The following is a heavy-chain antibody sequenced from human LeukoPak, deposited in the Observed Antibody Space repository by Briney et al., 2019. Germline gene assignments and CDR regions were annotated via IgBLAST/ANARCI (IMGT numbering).Heavy chain of an antibody. CDR3: ARTYDYVWGSYRHDY. CDR1: GFSLTHDA. D-gene: IGHD3-16*02. J-gene: IGHJ4*02. V-gene: IGHV3-30*07. Sequence: PGTSLRLSCAASGFSLTHDAIHWVRQAPGKGLEWVAVVSKDTVSKIYRDSVKGRFTVSTDSSKNTVYLQMNSLRAEDTAVYYCARTYDYVWGSYRHDYWGQGTLVTVSS. CDR2: VSKDTVSK.